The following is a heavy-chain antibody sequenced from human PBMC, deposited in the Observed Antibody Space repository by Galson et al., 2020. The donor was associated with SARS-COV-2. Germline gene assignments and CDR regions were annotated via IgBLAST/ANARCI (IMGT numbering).Heavy chain of an antibody. CDR3: ARGICSSATCPLDY. D-gene: IGHD2-2*01. CDR1: GFTFSTSG. V-gene: IGHV3-33*01. Sequence: WGSLRLSCAASGFTFSTSGMHWVRQAPGKALEWVAVIWYDGSNKYCADSVKGRFTISRDNSKNTLYLKMDNLRVEDTAVYYCARGICSSATCPLDYWGQGTLVTVSS. CDR2: IWYDGSNK. J-gene: IGHJ4*02.